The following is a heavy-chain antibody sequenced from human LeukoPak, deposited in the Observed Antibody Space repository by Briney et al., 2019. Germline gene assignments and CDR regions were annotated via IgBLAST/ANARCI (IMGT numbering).Heavy chain of an antibody. Sequence: SETLSLTRTVSGGSISSGSYYWSWIRQPAGKGLEWIGRIYTSGSTNYNPSLKSRVTISVDTSKNQFSLKLSSVTAADTAVYYCARAVGSGSFQTYYYYMDVWGKGTTVTISS. J-gene: IGHJ6*03. V-gene: IGHV4-61*02. CDR2: IYTSGST. CDR1: GGSISSGSYY. D-gene: IGHD3-10*01. CDR3: ARAVGSGSFQTYYYYMDV.